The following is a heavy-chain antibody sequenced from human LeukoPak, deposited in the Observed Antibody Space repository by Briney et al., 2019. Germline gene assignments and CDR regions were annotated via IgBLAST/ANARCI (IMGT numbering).Heavy chain of an antibody. Sequence: GGSLRLSYAASGFTFSRYSMNWVRQAPGKGLEWVSSISSSTSYIYYADSVKGRFTISRDNAKNSLYLLMNSLRAEDTAVYYCARVFSSGWSAEYFQHWGQGTLVIVSS. CDR3: ARVFSSGWSAEYFQH. J-gene: IGHJ1*01. D-gene: IGHD6-19*01. V-gene: IGHV3-21*01. CDR2: ISSSTSYI. CDR1: GFTFSRYS.